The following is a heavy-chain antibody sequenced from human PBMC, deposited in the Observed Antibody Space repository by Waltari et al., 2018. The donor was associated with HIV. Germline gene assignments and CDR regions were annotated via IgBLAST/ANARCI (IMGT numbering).Heavy chain of an antibody. J-gene: IGHJ6*02. V-gene: IGHV3-7*01. CDR3: ASPSIRAGMDV. CDR1: GFTFSNFW. Sequence: RLSCAASGFTFSNFWMSWVRQAPGKGLEWLANIKQDGSEKYYVDSVKGRFTISRDNAKNSLYLQMNSLRAEDTAVYYCASPSIRAGMDVWGQGTTVTVSS. CDR2: IKQDGSEK. D-gene: IGHD2-2*02.